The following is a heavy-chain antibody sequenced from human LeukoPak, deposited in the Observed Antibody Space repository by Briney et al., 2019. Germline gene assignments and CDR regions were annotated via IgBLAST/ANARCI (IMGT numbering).Heavy chain of an antibody. J-gene: IGHJ6*02. CDR2: INPNSGGT. CDR3: ARESRAMIVYPANYGMDV. CDR1: GYTFTGYY. Sequence: GASVKVSCKASGYTFTGYYMHWVRQAPGQGLEWMGWINPNSGGTNYAQKFQGWVTMTRDTSISTAYMELNRLRSDDTAVYYCARESRAMIVYPANYGMDVWGQGTTVTVSS. D-gene: IGHD3-22*01. V-gene: IGHV1-2*04.